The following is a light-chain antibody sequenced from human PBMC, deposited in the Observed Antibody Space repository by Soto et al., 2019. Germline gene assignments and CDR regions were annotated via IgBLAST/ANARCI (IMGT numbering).Light chain of an antibody. CDR2: DVS. Sequence: QSVLTQPRSMSGSPGQSVTISCTGTSSDVGGYNYVSWYQQHPGKAPKLMIYDVSKRPSGVPDRFSGSKSGNTASLTTSGLQAEDEADYYCCSYAGSYTFVVFGGGTKVTVL. V-gene: IGLV2-11*01. J-gene: IGLJ2*01. CDR1: SSDVGGYNY. CDR3: CSYAGSYTFVV.